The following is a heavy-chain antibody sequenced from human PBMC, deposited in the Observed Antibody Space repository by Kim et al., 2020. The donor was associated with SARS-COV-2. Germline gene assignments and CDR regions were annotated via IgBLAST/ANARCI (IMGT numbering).Heavy chain of an antibody. CDR2: ISSSSSTI. CDR3: ARAGPVAVGWDYYYYYGMDV. J-gene: IGHJ6*02. CDR1: GFTFSSYS. D-gene: IGHD6-19*01. Sequence: GGSLRLSCAASGFTFSSYSMNWVRQAPGKGLEWVSYISSSSSTIYYADSVKGRFTISRDNAKNSLYLQMNSLRDEDTAVYYCARAGPVAVGWDYYYYYGMDVWGQGTTVTVSS. V-gene: IGHV3-48*02.